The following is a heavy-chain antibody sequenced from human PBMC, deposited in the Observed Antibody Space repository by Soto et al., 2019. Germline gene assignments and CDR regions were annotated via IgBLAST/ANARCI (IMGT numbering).Heavy chain of an antibody. Sequence: GGSLRLSCLASGFTFSDYAMTWVRHVPGRGLEWVASLDGAGGSTYYADSVRGRFTISRDNSQNTLFLQMKRLTVDDTAIYYCTAPRDEYGSGVSWFTYGMDIWGQGTTVTVSS. V-gene: IGHV3-23*01. D-gene: IGHD3-10*01. CDR2: LDGAGGST. J-gene: IGHJ6*02. CDR1: GFTFSDYA. CDR3: TAPRDEYGSGVSWFTYGMDI.